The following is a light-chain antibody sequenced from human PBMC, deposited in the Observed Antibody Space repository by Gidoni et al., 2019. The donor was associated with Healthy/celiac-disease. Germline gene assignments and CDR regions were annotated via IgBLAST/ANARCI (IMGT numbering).Light chain of an antibody. CDR2: EVS. J-gene: IGLJ2*01. CDR1: SSDVGGYNY. V-gene: IGLV2-14*01. Sequence: QSALTQPASVSGSPGHSITIPCTGTSSDVGGYNYVSWYQPHPGKAPKLMIYEVSNRPSGVSNRFSGSKSGNTASLTISGLQAEDEADYYCSSYTSSSTVVFGGGTKLTVL. CDR3: SSYTSSSTVV.